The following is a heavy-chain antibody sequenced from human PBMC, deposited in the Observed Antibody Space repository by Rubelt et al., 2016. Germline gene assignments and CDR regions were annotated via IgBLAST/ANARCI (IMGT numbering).Heavy chain of an antibody. Sequence: QVQLVQSGAEVRNPGASVKVSCKASGYTFTNYAMNWVRQAPGQRLEWMGWIDTGDGKTRYSERVQGRVTSTRDTSARTAYRELSSLTSEETAVYYCARSSWYDYFDLWGQGTPVTVSS. CDR2: IDTGDGKT. CDR3: ARSSWYDYFDL. V-gene: IGHV1-3*04. J-gene: IGHJ4*02. CDR1: GYTFTNYA. D-gene: IGHD6-13*01.